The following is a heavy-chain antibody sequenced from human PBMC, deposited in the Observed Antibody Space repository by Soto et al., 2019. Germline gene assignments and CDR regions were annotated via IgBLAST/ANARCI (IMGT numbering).Heavy chain of an antibody. CDR3: ARRLDV. Sequence: SETLSLTCAVYGRSFSGYYWSWIRQPPGKGLEWIGEINHSGSTNYNPSLKSRVTISVDTSKNQFSLNLSSVTAADTSVYYCARRLDVWGQGTTVTVSS. CDR1: GRSFSGYY. V-gene: IGHV4-34*01. CDR2: INHSGST. J-gene: IGHJ6*02.